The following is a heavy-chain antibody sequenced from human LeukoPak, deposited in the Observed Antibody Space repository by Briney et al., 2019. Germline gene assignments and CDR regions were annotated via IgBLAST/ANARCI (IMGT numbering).Heavy chain of an antibody. J-gene: IGHJ6*03. Sequence: GGSLRLSCAASGFTFSSYSMNWVRQAPGKGLEWVSYISSSSSTIYYADSVKGRFTISRDNAKNSLYLQMNSLRAEDTAVYYCARDHGSGSYYSVDYMDVWGKGTTVTVSS. CDR2: ISSSSSTI. CDR1: GFTFSSYS. CDR3: ARDHGSGSYYSVDYMDV. V-gene: IGHV3-48*01. D-gene: IGHD3-10*01.